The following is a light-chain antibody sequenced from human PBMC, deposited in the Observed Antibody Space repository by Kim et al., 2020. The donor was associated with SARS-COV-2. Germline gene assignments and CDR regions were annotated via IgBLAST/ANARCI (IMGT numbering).Light chain of an antibody. V-gene: IGKV1-39*01. CDR1: QHISSY. CDR2: AES. J-gene: IGKJ2*01. Sequence: DIQMTQSPSSLYASVGDTVTITCRASQHISSYLNWYQQKSGKAPTLLIYAESSLHSGVPSRFTGSRSLTNYSLTIDSLQPEDFATYYCQQTYRIPYTFGRVTKLEI. CDR3: QQTYRIPYT.